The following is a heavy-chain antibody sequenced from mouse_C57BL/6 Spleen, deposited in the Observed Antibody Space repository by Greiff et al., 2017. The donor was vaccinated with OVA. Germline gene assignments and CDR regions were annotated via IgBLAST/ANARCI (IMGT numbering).Heavy chain of an antibody. D-gene: IGHD3-2*02. CDR3: AREDSSGSFAY. Sequence: QVQLQQPGAELVRPGSSVKLSCKASGYTFTSYWMAWVKQRPGQGLEWIGNIYPSDSETHYNQKFKDKATLTVDKSSSTAYMQLSSLTSEDSAVYYCAREDSSGSFAYWGQGTLVTVSA. CDR2: IYPSDSET. J-gene: IGHJ3*01. CDR1: GYTFTSYW. V-gene: IGHV1-61*01.